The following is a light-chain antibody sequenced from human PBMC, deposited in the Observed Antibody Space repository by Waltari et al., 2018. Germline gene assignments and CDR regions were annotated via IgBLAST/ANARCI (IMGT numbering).Light chain of an antibody. V-gene: IGKV3-20*01. CDR2: HAS. Sequence: EIVLTQSPDTLSLSPGERATLSCRASQHVRWFLAWYQQKPGNSPRLLIYHASSRATGIPDRFSGSGSGTDLSLTISRLEPEDFAVYYCQQYVTLPATFGQGTKLEIK. J-gene: IGKJ1*01. CDR1: QHVRWF. CDR3: QQYVTLPAT.